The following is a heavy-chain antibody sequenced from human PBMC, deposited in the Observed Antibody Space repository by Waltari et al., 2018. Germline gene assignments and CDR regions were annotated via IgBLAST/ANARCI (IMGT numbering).Heavy chain of an antibody. CDR2: IIPILGIP. J-gene: IGHJ4*02. V-gene: IGHV1-69*04. CDR1: GGTFSSYA. Sequence: QVQLVQSGAEVKKPGSSVKVSCKASGGTFSSYAIRWGLQAPGQGHEWMGRIIPILGIPNYTQKVQGRGTIHADKSTSPAYMELSSLRSEDTAVYYCASGNSGSYFYFDYWGQGTLVTVSS. D-gene: IGHD1-26*01. CDR3: ASGNSGSYFYFDY.